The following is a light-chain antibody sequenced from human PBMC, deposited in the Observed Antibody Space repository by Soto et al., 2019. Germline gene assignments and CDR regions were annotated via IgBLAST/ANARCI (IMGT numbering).Light chain of an antibody. J-gene: IGLJ2*01. Sequence: QSALTQPASVSGSPGQSITLSCTGTSSDVGSYNLVSWYQQHPGKAPKLMIYEGRKRASGVSNRFSGSKSGNTASLTISGLQAEDEADYYCCSYAGSVVFGGGTKLTVL. V-gene: IGLV2-23*01. CDR1: SSDVGSYNL. CDR2: EGR. CDR3: CSYAGSVV.